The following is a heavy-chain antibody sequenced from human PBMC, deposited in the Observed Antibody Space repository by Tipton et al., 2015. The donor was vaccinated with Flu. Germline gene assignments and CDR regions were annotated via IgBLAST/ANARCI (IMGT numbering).Heavy chain of an antibody. CDR3: ARETDLQSFDS. V-gene: IGHV3-20*04. CDR1: GFTFDDFD. CDR2: INRSGGDT. D-gene: IGHD6-19*01. Sequence: SLRLSCAASGFTFDDFDLNWVRQAPGKGLEWVSGINRSGGDTGYADSVKGRFIISRDNAKNPLLLQMNSLRAEDTALYYCARETDLQSFDSWGQGTLVTVSS. J-gene: IGHJ4*02.